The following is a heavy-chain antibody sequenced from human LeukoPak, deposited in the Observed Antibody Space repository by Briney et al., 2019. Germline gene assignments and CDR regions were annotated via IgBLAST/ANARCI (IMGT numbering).Heavy chain of an antibody. V-gene: IGHV3-33*08. J-gene: IGHJ4*02. Sequence: PGGSLRLSCAASGFTFSSYSMNWVRQAPGKGPEWVAVVWYDGTNQYYADSVKGRFTISRDNSKNTVFLQMNSLRAEDTATYYCARDLATYSYGYIYGFWGQGTLVTVSS. CDR1: GFTFSSYS. CDR2: VWYDGTNQ. D-gene: IGHD5-18*01. CDR3: ARDLATYSYGYIYGF.